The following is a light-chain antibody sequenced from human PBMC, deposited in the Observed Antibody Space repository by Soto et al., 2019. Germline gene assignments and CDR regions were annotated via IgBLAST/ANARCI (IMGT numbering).Light chain of an antibody. Sequence: QSVLTQPASVSGSPGQSITISCTGTSSDVGGYNYVSWYQQHPGKAPKLMIYEVSNRPSGVSNRFSASKSGNAASLTISGLQAEDEADYFCCSFTTSSTLVFGTGTKLTVL. CDR2: EVS. J-gene: IGLJ1*01. V-gene: IGLV2-14*01. CDR3: CSFTTSSTLV. CDR1: SSDVGGYNY.